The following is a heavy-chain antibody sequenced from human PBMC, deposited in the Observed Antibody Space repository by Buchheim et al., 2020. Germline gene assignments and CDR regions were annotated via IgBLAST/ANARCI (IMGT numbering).Heavy chain of an antibody. CDR2: IYYRGIT. D-gene: IGHD3-10*01. CDR3: ARTSSGTVRGVMV. Sequence: QVQLQESGPGLVKPSETLSLICTVSGGSISSYYWSWIRQSPGKGLEWIGYIYYRGITKYNPSLKSRVTISVDTSKNQFSFKLNSVTAADTAVYYCARTSSGTVRGVMVWGQGTL. J-gene: IGHJ4*02. CDR1: GGSISSYY. V-gene: IGHV4-59*01.